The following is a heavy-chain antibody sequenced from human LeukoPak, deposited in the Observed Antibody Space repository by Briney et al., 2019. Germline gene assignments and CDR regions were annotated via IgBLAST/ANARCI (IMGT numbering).Heavy chain of an antibody. V-gene: IGHV3-23*01. CDR1: GFAFSSYA. Sequence: GGSLRLSCEASGFAFSSYAMSWLRRAPGKGLEWVSTIHDDGGTSYYADSVKGRFTISRDNSRNTLNLQMNGLRAEDTALYYCARDWRSQGKDTSGSYYAPLDYWGQETQVTVSS. D-gene: IGHD3-10*01. J-gene: IGHJ4*02. CDR2: IHDDGGTS. CDR3: ARDWRSQGKDTSGSYYAPLDY.